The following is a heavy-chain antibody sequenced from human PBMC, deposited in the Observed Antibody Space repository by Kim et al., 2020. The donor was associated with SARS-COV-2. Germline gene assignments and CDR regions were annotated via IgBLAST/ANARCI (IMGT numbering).Heavy chain of an antibody. CDR3: ASTYAKIYSAHINPRDYGMDV. Sequence: SETLSLTCTVSGGSISSGGYYWSWIRQHPGKGLEWIGYIYYSGSTYYNPSLKSRVTISVDTSKNQFSLKLSSVTAADTAVYYCASTYAKIYSAHINPRDYGMDVWGQGTTVTVSS. V-gene: IGHV4-31*03. D-gene: IGHD1-26*01. CDR2: IYYSGST. J-gene: IGHJ6*02. CDR1: GGSISSGGYY.